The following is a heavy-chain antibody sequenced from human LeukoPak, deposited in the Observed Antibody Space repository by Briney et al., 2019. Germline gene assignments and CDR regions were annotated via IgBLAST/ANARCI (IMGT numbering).Heavy chain of an antibody. D-gene: IGHD3-10*01. CDR2: ISGSGGST. Sequence: PGGSLRLSCAASGFTFSSYAMSWVRQAPGKGLEWVSAISGSGGSTYYADSVKGRFTISRDNSKNTLYLQMNSLRAEDTAVYYCAKDGGQYYGSGSYYEARGWFDPWGQGTLVTVSS. CDR3: AKDGGQYYGSGSYYEARGWFDP. CDR1: GFTFSSYA. J-gene: IGHJ5*02. V-gene: IGHV3-23*01.